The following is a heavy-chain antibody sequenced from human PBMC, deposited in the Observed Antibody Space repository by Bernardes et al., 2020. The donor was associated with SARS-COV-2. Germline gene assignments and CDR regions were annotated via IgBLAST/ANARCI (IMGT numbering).Heavy chain of an antibody. CDR1: GYTFTSYG. D-gene: IGHD6-19*01. CDR2: ISAYNGNT. Sequence: ASVKVSCKASGYTFTSYGISWVRQAPGQGLEWMGWISAYNGNTNYAQKLQGRVTMTTDTSTSTAYMELRSLRSDDTAVYYCARDLAVAGMGGMDVWGQGTTVTVSS. J-gene: IGHJ6*02. CDR3: ARDLAVAGMGGMDV. V-gene: IGHV1-18*01.